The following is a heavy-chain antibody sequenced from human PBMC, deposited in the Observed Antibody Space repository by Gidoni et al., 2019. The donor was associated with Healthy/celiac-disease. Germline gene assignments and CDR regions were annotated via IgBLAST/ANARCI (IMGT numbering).Heavy chain of an antibody. J-gene: IGHJ6*02. CDR2: IYHSGRT. Sequence: QVQLQESGPGLVKPSGTLSLTCAASGGSISSSNWWSWVRQPPGRGLEWIGEIYHSGRTNYNPSLKSRVTISVDKSKNQFSLKLSSVTAADTAVYYCARDIKTVTIYYYYYGMDVWGQGTTVTVSS. D-gene: IGHD4-17*01. CDR1: GGSISSSNW. CDR3: ARDIKTVTIYYYYYGMDV. V-gene: IGHV4-4*02.